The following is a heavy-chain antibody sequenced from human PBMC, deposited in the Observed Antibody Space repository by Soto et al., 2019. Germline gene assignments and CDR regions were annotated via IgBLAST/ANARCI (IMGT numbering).Heavy chain of an antibody. J-gene: IGHJ4*02. CDR2: ISYDGSNK. CDR1: GFTLSSYG. Sequence: QPVGSLRLSCAASGFTLSSYGMHWVRQAPGKGLEWVAVISYDGSNKYYADSVKGRFTVSRDNSKNTLYLQMNSLRAEDTAVYYCAKDLGGDYQFGFDYWGQGTLVTVSS. D-gene: IGHD4-17*01. CDR3: AKDLGGDYQFGFDY. V-gene: IGHV3-30*18.